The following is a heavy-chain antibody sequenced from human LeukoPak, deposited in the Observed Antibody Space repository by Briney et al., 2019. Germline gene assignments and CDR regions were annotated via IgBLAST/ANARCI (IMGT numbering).Heavy chain of an antibody. CDR3: ARAPQYYDILTGYLDAFDI. D-gene: IGHD3-9*01. V-gene: IGHV4-34*09. Sequence: SETLSLTCAVYGGSFSGYYWSWIRQPPGKGLEWIGEINHSGSTSYNPSLKSRVTISVDTSKNQFSLKLSSVTAADTAVYYCARAPQYYDILTGYLDAFDIRGQGTMVTVSS. CDR1: GGSFSGYY. CDR2: INHSGST. J-gene: IGHJ3*02.